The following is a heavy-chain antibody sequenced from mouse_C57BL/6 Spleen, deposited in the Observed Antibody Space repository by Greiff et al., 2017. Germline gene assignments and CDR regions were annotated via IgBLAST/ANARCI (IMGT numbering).Heavy chain of an antibody. CDR1: GYTFTSSW. CDR3: ARRGFYYGSSYVNWYFDV. CDR2: IDPSDSYT. D-gene: IGHD1-1*01. Sequence: QVQLQQPGAELVKPGASVKLSCKASGYTFTSSWMQWVKQRPGQGLEWIGEIDPSDSYTNYNQKFKGKATLTVDTSSSTAYMQLSSLTSEDSAVYYCARRGFYYGSSYVNWYFDVWGTGTTVTVSS. J-gene: IGHJ1*03. V-gene: IGHV1-50*01.